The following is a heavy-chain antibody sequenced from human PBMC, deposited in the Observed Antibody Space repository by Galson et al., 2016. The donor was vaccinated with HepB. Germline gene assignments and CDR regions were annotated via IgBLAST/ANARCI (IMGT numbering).Heavy chain of an antibody. CDR1: GGSYNGYR. V-gene: IGHV4-34*01. CDR3: ARQFYYDTSGYFCLGYYFEY. Sequence: TLSLTCAVSGGSYNGYRWSWIRQSPGRGLEWIGEIHESGSTNYNPSLKSRVTISADTSKSQFSLNLTSVTATDTAVFYCARQFYYDTSGYFCLGYYFEYWGQGTLVTVSS. D-gene: IGHD3-22*01. J-gene: IGHJ4*02. CDR2: IHESGST.